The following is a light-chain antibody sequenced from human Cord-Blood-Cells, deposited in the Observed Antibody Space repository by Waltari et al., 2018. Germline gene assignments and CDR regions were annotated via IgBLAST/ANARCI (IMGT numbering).Light chain of an antibody. J-gene: IGKJ1*01. CDR1: QGISSY. Sequence: AIRITQSPSSLSASTGDRVTITWRASQGISSYLAWYQQKPGKAPKLRIYAASTLQSGVPSRFSGSGSGTDFTLTISCLQSEDFATYYCQQYYSYPRTFGQGTKVEIK. CDR2: AAS. CDR3: QQYYSYPRT. V-gene: IGKV1-8*01.